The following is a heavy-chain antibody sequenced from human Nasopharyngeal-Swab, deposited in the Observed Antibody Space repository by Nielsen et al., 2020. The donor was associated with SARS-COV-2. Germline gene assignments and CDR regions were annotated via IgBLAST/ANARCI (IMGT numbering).Heavy chain of an antibody. CDR1: GYTFTSYA. CDR2: INAGNGNT. V-gene: IGHV1-3*01. D-gene: IGHD4-17*01. CDR3: ARDPSFYGDPWYYFDY. Sequence: ASVQVSCKASGYTFTSYAMHWVRQAPGQRLEWMGWINAGNGNTKYSQKFQGRVTITRDTSASTAYMELSSLRSEDTAVYYCARDPSFYGDPWYYFDYWGQGTLVTVSS. J-gene: IGHJ4*02.